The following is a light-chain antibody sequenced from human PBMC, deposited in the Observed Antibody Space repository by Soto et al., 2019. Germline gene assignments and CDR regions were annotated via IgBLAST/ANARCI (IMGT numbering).Light chain of an antibody. CDR3: QQIYSPPYT. V-gene: IGKV1-39*01. CDR1: KTIATY. CDR2: EAT. Sequence: IQMTQSPSSLSPSVGDKVSISCRASKTIATYLNWYQQKPGKAPTLLIYEATILQSGVPSRFSASGSGTDFTLTIISLQPEDFKTFYCQQIYSPPYTFGQGTKLEIK. J-gene: IGKJ2*01.